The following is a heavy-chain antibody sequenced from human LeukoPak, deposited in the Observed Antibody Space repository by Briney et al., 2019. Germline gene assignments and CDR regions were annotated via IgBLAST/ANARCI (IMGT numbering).Heavy chain of an antibody. CDR1: GGSISSYY. V-gene: IGHV4-4*07. Sequence: SETLSLTCTVSGGSISSYYWSWIRQPAGKGLEWIGRIYTSGSTNYNPSLKSRVTMSVDTSKNQFSLKLSSVTAADTAVYYCARDASVVADPETNWFDPWGQGTLVTVSS. CDR2: IYTSGST. CDR3: ARDASVVADPETNWFDP. J-gene: IGHJ5*02. D-gene: IGHD2-15*01.